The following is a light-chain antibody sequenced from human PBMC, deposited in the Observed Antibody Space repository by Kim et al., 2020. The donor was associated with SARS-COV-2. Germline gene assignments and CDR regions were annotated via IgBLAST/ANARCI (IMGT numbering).Light chain of an antibody. CDR3: QAWDSSTKGV. CDR2: QDT. J-gene: IGLJ3*02. V-gene: IGLV3-1*01. CDR1: KLGDKF. Sequence: VPPGQTASITCSGDKLGDKFVCWYQQKPGQSPVLVIYQDTKRPSGIPERFSGSNSGNTATLTISGTQAMDEADYYCQAWDSSTKGVFGGGTQLTVL.